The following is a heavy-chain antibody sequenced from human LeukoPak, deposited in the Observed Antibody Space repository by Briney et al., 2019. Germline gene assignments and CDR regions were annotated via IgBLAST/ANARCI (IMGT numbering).Heavy chain of an antibody. CDR1: GFTFSSYG. D-gene: IGHD6-6*01. V-gene: IGHV3-48*01. J-gene: IGHJ4*02. Sequence: GGSLRLSCAASGFTFSSYGMNWVRQSAGKGLEWVSYISSSSSNINYADSVKGRFTISRDNAKNSLYLQMNSLRAEDTAVYYCARGGAARPDYWGQGTLVTVSS. CDR2: ISSSSSNI. CDR3: ARGGAARPDY.